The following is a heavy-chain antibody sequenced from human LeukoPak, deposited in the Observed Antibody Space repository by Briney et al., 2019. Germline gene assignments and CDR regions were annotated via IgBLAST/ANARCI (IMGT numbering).Heavy chain of an antibody. J-gene: IGHJ3*01. CDR2: ISSTRPTI. Sequence: AGGSLSLSCAASGFSFSSYNMNWVRQAPGKGLEWISYISSTRPTIYYADSVKGRFTISRDDAKSSLYLQMNSLRVEDTAVYYCAKEVTYGGAAFDVWGQGTTVTVSS. V-gene: IGHV3-48*01. CDR1: GFSFSSYN. D-gene: IGHD3-10*01. CDR3: AKEVTYGGAAFDV.